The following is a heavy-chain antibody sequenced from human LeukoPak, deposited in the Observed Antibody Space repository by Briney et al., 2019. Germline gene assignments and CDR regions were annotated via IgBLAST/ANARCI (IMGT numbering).Heavy chain of an antibody. J-gene: IGHJ5*02. CDR3: AKTYGAGWFDP. Sequence: GGSLRLSCAASGFTFSSYSMNWVRQAPGKGLGWVSSISSSSSYIYYADSVKGRFTISRDNSKNTLYLQMNSLRAEDTAVYYCAKTYGAGWFDPWGQGTLVTVSS. CDR2: ISSSSSYI. D-gene: IGHD4-17*01. V-gene: IGHV3-21*04. CDR1: GFTFSSYS.